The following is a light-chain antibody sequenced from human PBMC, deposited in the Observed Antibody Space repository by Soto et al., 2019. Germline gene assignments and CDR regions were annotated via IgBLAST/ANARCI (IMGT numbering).Light chain of an antibody. CDR3: QQYGSSPYT. V-gene: IGKV3-20*01. Sequence: EIVLTQSPGTLSLSPGERATLSCRASQSISASYLAWYQQKPGQAPRLLIYGASSRATGIPARFSGSGSGTDFTLTFSRLEPEDFAVYYCQQYGSSPYTFGQGTKLEIK. J-gene: IGKJ2*01. CDR2: GAS. CDR1: QSISASY.